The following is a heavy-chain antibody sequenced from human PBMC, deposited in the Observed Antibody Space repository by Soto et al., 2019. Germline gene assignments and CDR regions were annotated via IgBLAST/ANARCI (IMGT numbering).Heavy chain of an antibody. D-gene: IGHD2-8*01. V-gene: IGHV3-74*01. CDR3: ARDPRGGVPDY. CDR2: IKSDGSST. J-gene: IGHJ4*02. CDR1: GFTFSSYW. Sequence: QAGGSLRLSCAASGFTFSSYWMHWVRQAPGKGLVWVSRIKSDGSSTSYADSVKGRFTISRDNAKSTLYLQMNSLRAEDTAVYFCARDPRGGVPDYWGQGTLVTVSS.